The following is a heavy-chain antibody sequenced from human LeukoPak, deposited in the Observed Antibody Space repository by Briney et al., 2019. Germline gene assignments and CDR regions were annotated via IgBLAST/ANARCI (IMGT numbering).Heavy chain of an antibody. Sequence: GGSLTLSRAASGFTFDSYAMSWVRPAPGKGLEWVSAISGSGGSTYYADSVRGRFTISRENSKNALYLQLSSLRPEDTALYYCVKAMVVFGGLIRTDAFVMWGQGTMVTVFS. V-gene: IGHV3-23*01. CDR1: GFTFDSYA. CDR3: VKAMVVFGGLIRTDAFVM. CDR2: ISGSGGST. D-gene: IGHD5-18*01. J-gene: IGHJ3*02.